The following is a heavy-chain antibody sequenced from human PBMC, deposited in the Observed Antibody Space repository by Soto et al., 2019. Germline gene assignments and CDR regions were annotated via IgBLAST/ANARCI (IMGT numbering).Heavy chain of an antibody. V-gene: IGHV3-15*01. Sequence: GGSLRLSCAASGFTFSNAWMSWVRQAPGKGLEWVGRIKSKTDGGTTDYAAPVKGRFTISRDDSKNTRYLQMNSLKTEDTAVYYCTTVLSTVTDSDYYYYYYMDVWGKGTTVTVSS. D-gene: IGHD4-17*01. CDR3: TTVLSTVTDSDYYYYYYMDV. CDR2: IKSKTDGGTT. CDR1: GFTFSNAW. J-gene: IGHJ6*03.